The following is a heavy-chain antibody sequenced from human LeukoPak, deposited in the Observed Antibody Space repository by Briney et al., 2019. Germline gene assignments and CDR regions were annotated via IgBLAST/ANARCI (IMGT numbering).Heavy chain of an antibody. CDR2: FDPEDGET. CDR1: GYTLTELS. J-gene: IGHJ4*02. CDR3: ARDLAADGRVPDY. Sequence: ASVKVSCKVSGYTLTELSMHWVRQAPGKGLEWMGGFDPEDGETIYAQKFQGRVTMTRDMSTSTVYMELSSLRSEDTAVYYCARDLAADGRVPDYWGQGTLVTVSS. D-gene: IGHD6-13*01. V-gene: IGHV1-24*01.